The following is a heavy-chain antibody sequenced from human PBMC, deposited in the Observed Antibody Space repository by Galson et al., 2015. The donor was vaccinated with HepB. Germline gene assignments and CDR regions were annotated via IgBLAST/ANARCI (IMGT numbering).Heavy chain of an antibody. CDR2: ISSTSTYI. CDR3: ARGRYGDYAHAYVDY. J-gene: IGHJ4*02. Sequence: SLRLSCAASGFTFSTYTMNWVRQAPGKGLEWVSSISSTSTYIYYADSVKGRFTISRDNAKNSLYLQMFSLRAEDTAIYYCARGRYGDYAHAYVDYWGQGTPVTVSS. V-gene: IGHV3-21*01. CDR1: GFTFSTYT. D-gene: IGHD4-17*01.